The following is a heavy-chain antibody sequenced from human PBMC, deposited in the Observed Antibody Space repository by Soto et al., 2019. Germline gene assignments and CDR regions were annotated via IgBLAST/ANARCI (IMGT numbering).Heavy chain of an antibody. J-gene: IGHJ5*02. Sequence: ASVKVSCKASGYTFTVYYIHWVRQAPGQGLEWMGWINPNSGGPNYAQKFQGRVTMTRDTSISTAYMELSSLRSDDTAVYYCAREVALGSGKWFDPWGQGTLVTVSS. CDR1: GYTFTVYY. CDR3: AREVALGSGKWFDP. CDR2: INPNSGGP. D-gene: IGHD2-15*01. V-gene: IGHV1-2*02.